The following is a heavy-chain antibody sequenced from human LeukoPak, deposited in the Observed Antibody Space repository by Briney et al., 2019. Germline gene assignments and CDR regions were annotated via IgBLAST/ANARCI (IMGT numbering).Heavy chain of an antibody. CDR3: ARGVSSGFDY. CDR2: MGPYSGDT. CDR1: GYTFTDYN. Sequence: ASVKVSCKASGYTFTDYNIHWVRQAPGQGLEWMGWMGPYSGDTNYAPKFQGRVTMTRDTSISTAYMEVSSLGFDDAAVYFCARGVSSGFDYWGQGALTTVSS. V-gene: IGHV1-2*02. J-gene: IGHJ4*02.